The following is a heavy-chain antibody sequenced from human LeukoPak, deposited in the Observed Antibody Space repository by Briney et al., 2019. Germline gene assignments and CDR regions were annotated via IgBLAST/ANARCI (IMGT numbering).Heavy chain of an antibody. CDR2: ISSSSSYI. Sequence: PGGSLRLSRAASGFTFSSYSMNWVRQAPGKGLEWVSSISSSSSYIYYADSVKGRFTISRDNAKNSLYLQMNSLRAEDTAVYYCARDRSSGLTHDYWGQGTLVTVSS. CDR1: GFTFSSYS. D-gene: IGHD3/OR15-3a*01. J-gene: IGHJ4*02. V-gene: IGHV3-21*01. CDR3: ARDRSSGLTHDY.